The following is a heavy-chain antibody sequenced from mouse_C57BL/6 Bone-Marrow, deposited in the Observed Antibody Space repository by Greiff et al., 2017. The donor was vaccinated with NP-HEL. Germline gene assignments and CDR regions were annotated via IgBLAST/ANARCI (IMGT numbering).Heavy chain of an antibody. CDR1: GFTFSSYG. D-gene: IGHD3-3*01. J-gene: IGHJ3*01. V-gene: IGHV5-6*02. Sequence: DVKLVESGGDLVKPGGSLKLSCAASGFTFSSYGMSWVRQTPDKRLEWVATISSGGSYTYYPDSVKGRFTISRDNAKNTLYRQMSSLKAEDTAMYYCARRGLAYWGQGTLVTVSA. CDR2: ISSGGSYT. CDR3: ARRGLAY.